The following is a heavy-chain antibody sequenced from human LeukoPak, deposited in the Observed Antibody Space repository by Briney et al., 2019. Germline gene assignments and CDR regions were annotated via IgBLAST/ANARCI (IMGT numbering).Heavy chain of an antibody. CDR2: INHSGST. CDR1: GGSFSGYY. D-gene: IGHD3-10*01. CDR3: ARDLGAMVRGVTPDAFDI. J-gene: IGHJ3*02. Sequence: PSETLSLTCAVYGGSFSGYYWSWIRQPPGKGLEWIGEINHSGSTNYNPSLKSRVTMSVDTSKNQFSLKLSSVTAADTAVYYCARDLGAMVRGVTPDAFDIWGQGTMVTVSS. V-gene: IGHV4-34*01.